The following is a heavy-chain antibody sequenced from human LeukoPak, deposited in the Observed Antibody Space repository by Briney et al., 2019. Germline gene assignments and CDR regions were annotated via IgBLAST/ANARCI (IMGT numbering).Heavy chain of an antibody. CDR2: IKSKTDGGTT. J-gene: IGHJ4*02. D-gene: IGHD3-3*01. CDR3: TTRITIFGVVTDY. CDR1: GFTFSNAW. V-gene: IGHV3-15*01. Sequence: KPGGSLRLSCAASGFTFSNAWMSWVRQAPGKGLEWVGRIKSKTDGGTTGYAAPVKGRFTISRDDSKNTLYLQMNSLKTEDTAVYYCTTRITIFGVVTDYWGQGTLVTVSS.